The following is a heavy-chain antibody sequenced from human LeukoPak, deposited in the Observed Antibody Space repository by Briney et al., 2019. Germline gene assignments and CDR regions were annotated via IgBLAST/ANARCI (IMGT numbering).Heavy chain of an antibody. V-gene: IGHV4-59*01. CDR3: ARGGWSLDY. Sequence: SETLSLTCTVSSGSITNNYWSWIRQPLGKGLEWIGYIYYSGNTNYNPSLKSRVTISVDMSKNQFSLKVRSVTTADTAVYYCARGGWSLDYWGQGALVTVSS. CDR1: SGSITNNY. D-gene: IGHD6-19*01. CDR2: IYYSGNT. J-gene: IGHJ4*02.